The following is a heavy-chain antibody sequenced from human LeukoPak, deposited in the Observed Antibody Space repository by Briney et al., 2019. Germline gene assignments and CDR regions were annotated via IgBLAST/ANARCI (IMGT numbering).Heavy chain of an antibody. J-gene: IGHJ4*02. CDR1: GFTVSSNY. D-gene: IGHD3-22*01. Sequence: GGSLRLSCAASGFTVSSNYMSWVRQAPGKELEWVSVMFTNGDTNYADSVKGRFTISRDSFKNTLYLQMSSLRAEDTAVYFCARRHYDRTGYYYVDWGQGTLVTVSS. CDR2: MFTNGDT. CDR3: ARRHYDRTGYYYVD. V-gene: IGHV3-66*04.